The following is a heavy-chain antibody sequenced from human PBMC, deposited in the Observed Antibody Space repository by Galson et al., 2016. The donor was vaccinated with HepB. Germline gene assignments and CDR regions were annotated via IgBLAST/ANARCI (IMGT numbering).Heavy chain of an antibody. CDR3: MSYRDDYLRGGD. CDR2: IRSKTNTYAP. CDR1: GFTFSGSA. Sequence: SLRLSCAVPGFTFSGSAIHWVRQASVKELEWVGRIRSKTNTYAPAYGESVKGRFTISRDDSRNTAYLQMNSLKTEDTAVYYCMSYRDDYLRGGDWGQGTLVTASS. J-gene: IGHJ4*02. D-gene: IGHD5-12*01. V-gene: IGHV3-73*01.